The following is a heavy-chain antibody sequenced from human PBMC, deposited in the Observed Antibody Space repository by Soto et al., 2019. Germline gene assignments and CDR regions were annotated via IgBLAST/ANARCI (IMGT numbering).Heavy chain of an antibody. CDR1: GGTFTSSA. CDR3: AAVSTYYDFWSGYPYFDY. V-gene: IGHV1-58*01. Sequence: ASVKVSCKTSGGTFTSSAVQWVRQARGQRLEWIGWIVVGSGNTNYAQKFQERVTITRDMSTSTAYMELSSLRSEDTAVYYCAAVSTYYDFWSGYPYFDYWGQGTLVTVSS. J-gene: IGHJ4*02. CDR2: IVVGSGNT. D-gene: IGHD3-3*01.